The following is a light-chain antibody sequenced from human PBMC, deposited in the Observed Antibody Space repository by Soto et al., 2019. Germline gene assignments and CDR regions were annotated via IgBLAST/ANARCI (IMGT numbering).Light chain of an antibody. CDR3: NPYAGSNIRV. CDR1: SSDVGAYNY. V-gene: IGLV2-8*01. CDR2: EVN. J-gene: IGLJ3*02. Sequence: QSALTQPPSASGSPGQSVTISCTGTSSDVGAYNYVSWYQQYPGKAPKLMIYEVNTRPSGVPDRFSGSKSGKTASLTVSGLQPEDEPDYHCNPYAGSNIRVFGGGTKQTVL.